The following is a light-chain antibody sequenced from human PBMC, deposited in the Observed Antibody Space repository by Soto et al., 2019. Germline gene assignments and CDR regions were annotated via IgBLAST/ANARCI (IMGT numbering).Light chain of an antibody. V-gene: IGKV3-15*01. Sequence: IVMTQSPATLSVSPGERATLSCRASQSVSSKLAWYQQKLGQAPRLLIHGASTRATGIPARFSGSGSGTDFTLTISRLEPEDFVVYYCQQYNNWPPITFGQGTRLEIK. J-gene: IGKJ5*01. CDR2: GAS. CDR1: QSVSSK. CDR3: QQYNNWPPIT.